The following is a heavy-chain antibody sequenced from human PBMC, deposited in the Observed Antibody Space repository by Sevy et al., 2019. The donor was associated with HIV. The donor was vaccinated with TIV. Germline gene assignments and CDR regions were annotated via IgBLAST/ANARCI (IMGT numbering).Heavy chain of an antibody. D-gene: IGHD5-18*01. CDR2: ISYDGSNK. CDR1: GFTFSSYA. Sequence: GGSLRLSCAASGFTFSSYAMHWVRQAPGKGLEWVAVISYDGSNKYYADSVKGRFTISRDNSKNTLYLQMNSLRAEDTAVYYCASGGIQLWLQYYYYGMYVWGQGTTVTVSS. J-gene: IGHJ6*02. V-gene: IGHV3-30*04. CDR3: ASGGIQLWLQYYYYGMYV.